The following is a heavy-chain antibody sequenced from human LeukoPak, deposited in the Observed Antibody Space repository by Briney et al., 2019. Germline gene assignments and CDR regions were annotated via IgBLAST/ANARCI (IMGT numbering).Heavy chain of an antibody. J-gene: IGHJ6*03. Sequence: ASVKVSCKASGYTFTSYDINWVRQATGQGLEWMGIINPSGGSTSYAQKFQGRVTMTRDTSTSTVYMELSSLRSEDTAVYYCAREIAAAGTYYYYYYMDVWGKGTTVTISS. CDR3: AREIAAAGTYYYYYYMDV. CDR2: INPSGGST. D-gene: IGHD6-13*01. V-gene: IGHV1-46*01. CDR1: GYTFTSYD.